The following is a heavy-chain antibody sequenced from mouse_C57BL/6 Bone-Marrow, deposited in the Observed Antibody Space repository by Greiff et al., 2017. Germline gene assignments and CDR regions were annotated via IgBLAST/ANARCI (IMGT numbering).Heavy chain of an antibody. CDR2: IYPSDSET. CDR1: GYTFTSYW. J-gene: IGHJ2*01. Sequence: QVQLQQPGAELVRPGSSVKLSCKASGYTFTSYWMDWVKQRPGQGLEWIGNIYPSDSETHYNQKFKDKATLTVDKSSSTAYMQLSSLTSEDSAVYYCARGDYGSSGYYFDYWGQGTTLTVSS. CDR3: ARGDYGSSGYYFDY. V-gene: IGHV1-61*01. D-gene: IGHD1-1*01.